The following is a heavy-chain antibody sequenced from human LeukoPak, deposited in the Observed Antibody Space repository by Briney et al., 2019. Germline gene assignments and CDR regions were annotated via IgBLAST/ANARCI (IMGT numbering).Heavy chain of an antibody. CDR2: IYHSGST. CDR1: GYSISSGYY. Sequence: SETLSLTCAVSGYSISSGYYWGWIRQPPGKGLEWIGSIYHSGSTYYNPSLKSRVTISVDTSKNQSSLKLSSVTAADTAVYYCAREGGSAVAGYLFDYWGQGTLVTVSS. J-gene: IGHJ4*02. V-gene: IGHV4-38-2*02. D-gene: IGHD6-19*01. CDR3: AREGGSAVAGYLFDY.